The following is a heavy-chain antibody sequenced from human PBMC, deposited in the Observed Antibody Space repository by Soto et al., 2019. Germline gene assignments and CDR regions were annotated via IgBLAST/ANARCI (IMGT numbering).Heavy chain of an antibody. CDR1: GGSISSSTYY. CDR2: IYYSGST. D-gene: IGHD3-10*01. V-gene: IGHV4-31*03. J-gene: IGHJ3*01. CDR3: ASSYGSGRTGDAVDF. Sequence: QVQLQESGPGLVKPSQTLSLICTVSGGSISSSTYYWSWIRQYPGQGLEWVGYIYYSGSTYYNPSLKSRATIRLVKSKSLVSLKLSSVTAADTAVYYCASSYGSGRTGDAVDFWGPGTTVTVSS.